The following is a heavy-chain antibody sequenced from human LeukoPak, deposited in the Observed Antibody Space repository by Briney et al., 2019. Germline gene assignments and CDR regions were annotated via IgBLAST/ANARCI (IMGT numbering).Heavy chain of an antibody. CDR3: ATQRGTIFGVVSYGMDV. CDR2: FDPEDGET. J-gene: IGHJ6*02. V-gene: IGHV1-24*01. CDR1: GYTLTELS. D-gene: IGHD3-3*01. Sequence: GASVKVSCKVSGYTLTELSMHWVRQAPGKGLEWMGGFDPEDGETIYALKFQGRVTMTEDTSTDTAYMELSSLRSEDTAVYYCATQRGTIFGVVSYGMDVWGQGTTVTVSS.